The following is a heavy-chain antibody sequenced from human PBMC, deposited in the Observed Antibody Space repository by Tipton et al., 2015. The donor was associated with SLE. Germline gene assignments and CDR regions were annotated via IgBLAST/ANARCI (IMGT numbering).Heavy chain of an antibody. CDR2: INHSGST. CDR1: GGSFSGYY. V-gene: IGHV4-34*01. CDR3: ARVVAAAGTAFDI. J-gene: IGHJ3*02. D-gene: IGHD6-13*01. Sequence: TLSLTCAVYGGSFSGYYWSWIRQPPGKGLEWIGEINHSGSTNYNPSLKSRVTISVDTSKNQFSLKLSSVTAADTAVYYCARVVAAAGTAFDIWGQGTMVTVS.